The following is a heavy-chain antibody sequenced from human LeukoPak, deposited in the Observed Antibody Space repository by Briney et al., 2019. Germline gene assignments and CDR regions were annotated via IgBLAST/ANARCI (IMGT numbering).Heavy chain of an antibody. CDR1: GYTIGSFDSYW. CDR2: IYPIDSDT. V-gene: IGHV5-51*01. D-gene: IGHD3-9*01. J-gene: IGHJ4*02. Sequence: GESLKISCTGSGYTIGSFDSYWIAWVRQMPGKGLEWMGSIYPIDSDTRYNPSFEGQVTVSVDRSISTAYLQWSSLKASDTAMYYCARVNSALWFFDFWGQGSLVSVSS. CDR3: ARVNSALWFFDF.